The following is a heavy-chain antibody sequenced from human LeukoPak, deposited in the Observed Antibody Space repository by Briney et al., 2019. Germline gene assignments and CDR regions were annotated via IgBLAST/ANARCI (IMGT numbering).Heavy chain of an antibody. V-gene: IGHV3-66*01. CDR3: ARGKVPAALDY. CDR2: IYSGGST. CDR1: GFTVSSNY. Sequence: PGGSLRLSCAASGFTVSSNYMSWVRQAPGKGLEWVSVIYSGGSTYYADSVKGRFTISRDNSKNTLYLQMNSLRAEDTAVYYCARGKVPAALDYWGQGTLVTVSS. D-gene: IGHD2-2*01. J-gene: IGHJ4*02.